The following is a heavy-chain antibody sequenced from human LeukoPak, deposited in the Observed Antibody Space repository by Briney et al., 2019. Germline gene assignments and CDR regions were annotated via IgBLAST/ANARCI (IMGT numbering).Heavy chain of an antibody. CDR3: ATSVDTAMVDY. CDR2: IIPIFGIA. CDR1: GGTFSSYA. V-gene: IGHV1-69*04. D-gene: IGHD5-18*01. Sequence: SVKVSCKASGGTFSSYAISWVRQAPGQGLEWMGRIIPIFGIANYAQKFQGRVTITADKSTSTAYMELSGLRSEDTAVYYCATSVDTAMVDYWGQGTLVTVSS. J-gene: IGHJ4*02.